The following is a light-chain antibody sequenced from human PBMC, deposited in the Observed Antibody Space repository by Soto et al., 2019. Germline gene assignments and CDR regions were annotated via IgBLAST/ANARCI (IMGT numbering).Light chain of an antibody. CDR1: QSVSSSY. CDR3: QQDYNLPFT. CDR2: GAS. J-gene: IGKJ5*01. V-gene: IGKV3-20*01. Sequence: EIVMTQSPVTLSLSPGERATLSCRASQSVSSSYLAWYQQKPGQAPRLLIYGASSRATGIPDRFSGSGSGTDFTLTISRLEPEDFAVYYCQQDYNLPFTFGQGTRLEIK.